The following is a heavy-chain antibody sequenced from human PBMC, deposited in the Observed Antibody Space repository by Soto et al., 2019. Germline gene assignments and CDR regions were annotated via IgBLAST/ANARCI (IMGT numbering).Heavy chain of an antibody. J-gene: IGHJ6*02. CDR3: ARDRQFSHPRGGMDV. Sequence: PGGSLRLSCAASGFTFSSYAMNWVRQAPGKGLEWVSAISGTGYNTYYADSLKGRFTISRDNSKNTLSLQMNSLRAEDTAVYYCARDRQFSHPRGGMDVWDQGTTVTVSS. D-gene: IGHD3-10*01. CDR1: GFTFSSYA. CDR2: ISGTGYNT. V-gene: IGHV3-23*01.